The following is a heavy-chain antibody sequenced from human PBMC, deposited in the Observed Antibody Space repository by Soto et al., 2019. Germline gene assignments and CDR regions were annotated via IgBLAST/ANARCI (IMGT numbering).Heavy chain of an antibody. CDR3: AREPNGWVTYYYYYYMDV. D-gene: IGHD6-19*01. V-gene: IGHV3-21*01. Sequence: GGSLRLSCAASGFTFSSYSMNWVRQAPGKGLEWVSSISSSSSYIYYADSVKGRFTISRDNAKNSLYLQMNSLRAEDMAVYYCAREPNGWVTYYYYYYMDVWGKGTTVTVSS. CDR2: ISSSSSYI. CDR1: GFTFSSYS. J-gene: IGHJ6*03.